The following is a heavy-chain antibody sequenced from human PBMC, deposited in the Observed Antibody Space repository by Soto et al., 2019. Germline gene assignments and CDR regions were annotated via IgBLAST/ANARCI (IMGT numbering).Heavy chain of an antibody. CDR2: IYYSGST. Sequence: SETLSLTCTVSGGSISSSSYYWGWIRQPPGKGLEWIGSIYYSGSTYYNPSLKSRVTISVDTSKNQFSLKLSSVTAADTAVYYCARLLGDSPYMDVWGKGTTVTVSS. D-gene: IGHD2-21*01. J-gene: IGHJ6*03. V-gene: IGHV4-39*01. CDR3: ARLLGDSPYMDV. CDR1: GGSISSSSYY.